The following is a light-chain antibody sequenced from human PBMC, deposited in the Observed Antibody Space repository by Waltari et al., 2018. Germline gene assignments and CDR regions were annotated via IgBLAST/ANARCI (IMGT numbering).Light chain of an antibody. J-gene: IGKJ1*01. CDR1: QSVTSA. Sequence: ELVLTQSPGTLPLSPGDSATLSCRTSQSVTSALAWYQQKPGQAPRLLIYGASNRATGIPDRFSGSGSGTDFSLTISSLEPEDFAVYYCQHYLRLPVTFGQGTKVEVK. CDR3: QHYLRLPVT. CDR2: GAS. V-gene: IGKV3-20*01.